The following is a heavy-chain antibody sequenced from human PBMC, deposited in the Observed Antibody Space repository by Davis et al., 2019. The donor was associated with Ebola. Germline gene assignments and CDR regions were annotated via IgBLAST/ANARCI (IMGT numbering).Heavy chain of an antibody. CDR1: GFTFSNYA. D-gene: IGHD5-24*01. V-gene: IGHV3-48*03. CDR2: ISSSGRTI. J-gene: IGHJ4*02. Sequence: GESLKISCAASGFTFSNYAMNWVRQAPGKGLEWVSAISSSGRTIYYADSVKGRFTISRDNAKNSLYLQMSSLRPEDTAVYYCASGGPRDGYNLPLDYWGQGTLVTVSS. CDR3: ASGGPRDGYNLPLDY.